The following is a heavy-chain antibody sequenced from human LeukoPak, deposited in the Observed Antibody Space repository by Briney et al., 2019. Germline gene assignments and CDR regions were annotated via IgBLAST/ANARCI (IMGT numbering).Heavy chain of an antibody. CDR2: IWYDGRNK. V-gene: IGHV3-33*06. J-gene: IGHJ3*02. D-gene: IGHD3-10*01. Sequence: AGGSLRLSCAASGFTFSSYGMHWVRQAPGKGLEWVAVIWYDGRNKYYADSVKGRFTISRDNSKNTLYLQMNSLRAEDTAVYYCAKGPGRGTPDAFDIWGQGTMVTVSS. CDR3: AKGPGRGTPDAFDI. CDR1: GFTFSSYG.